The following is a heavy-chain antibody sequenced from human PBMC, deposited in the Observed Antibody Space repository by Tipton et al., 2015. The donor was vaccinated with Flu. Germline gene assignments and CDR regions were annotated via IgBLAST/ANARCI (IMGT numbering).Heavy chain of an antibody. J-gene: IGHJ4*02. CDR3: TRQVEAATRSSS. D-gene: IGHD1-1*01. V-gene: IGHV4-39*07. Sequence: TLSLTCTVSGGSVSSSDFYWGWVRQPPGKGPEWIGSIFHSGTTYYDLSLQSRVTISVDTSKNQFSLKMKSVTVDDTAVYYCTRQVEAATRSSSWGQGTLVTVSS. CDR1: GGSVSSSDFY. CDR2: IFHSGTT.